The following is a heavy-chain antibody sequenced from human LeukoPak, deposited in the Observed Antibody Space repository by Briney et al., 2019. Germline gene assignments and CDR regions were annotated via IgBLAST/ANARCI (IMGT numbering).Heavy chain of an antibody. D-gene: IGHD3-3*01. J-gene: IGHJ4*02. CDR2: INHSGST. CDR3: AREGGFYRPLDY. Sequence: SETLSLTCAVSGGSFSGYYWSWIRHPPGKGLEWIGEINHSGSTNYNPSLKSRLIMSVDLPENHISLKLTSVTAADTAVYYCAREGGFYRPLDYSGQGTLVTVSS. V-gene: IGHV4-34*01. CDR1: GGSFSGYY.